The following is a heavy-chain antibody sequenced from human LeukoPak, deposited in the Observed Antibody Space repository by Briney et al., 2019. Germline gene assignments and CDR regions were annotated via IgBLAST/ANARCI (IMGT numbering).Heavy chain of an antibody. CDR2: INHSGST. J-gene: IGHJ4*02. V-gene: IGHV4-34*01. CDR3: ARGSWNGDYVDY. D-gene: IGHD1-1*01. CDR1: GGSFSGYY. Sequence: PSETLSLTCAVYGGSFSGYYWSWIRQPPGKGLEWIGEINHSGSTNYNPSLKSRVTISVDTSKNQFSLKLSSVTAADTAVYYCARGSWNGDYVDYWGQATLVTVSS.